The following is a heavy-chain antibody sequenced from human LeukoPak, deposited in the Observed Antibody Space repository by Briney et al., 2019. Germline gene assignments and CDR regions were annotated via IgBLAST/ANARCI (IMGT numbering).Heavy chain of an antibody. CDR3: ARSRGRQQLEKNYSYYYAMDV. J-gene: IGHJ6*02. V-gene: IGHV5-10-1*01. CDR2: IDPNDSYT. D-gene: IGHD6-13*01. CDR1: GYGFNSYW. Sequence: GESLRISCEGSGYGFNSYWIIWVRQMPGKGLEWMGRIDPNDSYTNYRPSVQGHVTISADKSISTAYLQWRSLKASDTAMYYCARSRGRQQLEKNYSYYYAMDVWGQGTTVTVSS.